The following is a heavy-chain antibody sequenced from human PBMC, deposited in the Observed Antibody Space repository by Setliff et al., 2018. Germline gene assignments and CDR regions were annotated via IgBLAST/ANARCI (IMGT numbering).Heavy chain of an antibody. D-gene: IGHD1-26*01. Sequence: ASVKVSCKASGYTFTNYGITWVRQAPGQGLEWMGWIRPHNGDTRYAQKLQDRVTMTTDTSTSTAYVEVRSLRSDDTAVYYCARSPPNRGVGQGHHMDVWGKGTTVTVSS. CDR1: GYTFTNYG. J-gene: IGHJ6*03. CDR3: ARSPPNRGVGQGHHMDV. V-gene: IGHV1-18*01. CDR2: IRPHNGDT.